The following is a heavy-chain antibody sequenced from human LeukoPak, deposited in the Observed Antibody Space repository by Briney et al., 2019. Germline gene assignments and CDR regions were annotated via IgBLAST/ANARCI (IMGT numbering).Heavy chain of an antibody. CDR3: AREIRIGWFDY. CDR1: GFTFSSYE. CDR2: ISSSGSTI. J-gene: IGHJ4*02. Sequence: GGSLRLSCAASGFTFSSYEMNSVRQAPGKRLEWVSYISSSGSTIYYADSVKGRFTISRDNAKNSLYLQMNSLRAEDTAVYYCAREIRIGWFDYWGQGTLVTVSS. D-gene: IGHD2-15*01. V-gene: IGHV3-48*03.